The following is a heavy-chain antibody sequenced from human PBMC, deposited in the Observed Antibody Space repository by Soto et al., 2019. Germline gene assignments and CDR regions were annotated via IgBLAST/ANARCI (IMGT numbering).Heavy chain of an antibody. Sequence: PGGSLRLSCAASGFTFSSYSMNWVRQAPGKGLEWVSYISSGSSTIYYADSVKGRFTISRDNAKNSLYLQMNSLRAEDTAVYYCPRDRPSYRARGTLVPVSS. CDR3: PRDRPSY. V-gene: IGHV3-48*04. CDR1: GFTFSSYS. CDR2: ISSGSSTI. J-gene: IGHJ4*02.